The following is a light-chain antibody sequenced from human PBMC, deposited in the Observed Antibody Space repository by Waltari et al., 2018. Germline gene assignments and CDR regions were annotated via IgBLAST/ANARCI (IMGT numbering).Light chain of an antibody. Sequence: QSALTPPASLSGSPGQSITISCTGPSSDVGDYNYVSWYQQHPDKAPKLMIYDVSKRPSGVSNRFSGSKSGNSASLTISGLQAEDEADYYCSSYTTSSSSVVFGGGTKLTVL. V-gene: IGLV2-14*01. CDR2: DVS. J-gene: IGLJ3*02. CDR3: SSYTTSSSSVV. CDR1: SSDVGDYNY.